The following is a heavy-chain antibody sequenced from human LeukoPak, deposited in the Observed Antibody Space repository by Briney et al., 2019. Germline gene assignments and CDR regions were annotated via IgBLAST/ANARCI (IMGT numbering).Heavy chain of an antibody. J-gene: IGHJ4*02. V-gene: IGHV4-61*01. CDR3: ARLYSSSLGRVFDY. CDR2: IYHSGTT. D-gene: IGHD6-13*01. CDR1: GGSVNSGHYY. Sequence: SETLSLTCTVSGGSVNSGHYYWTWIRQPPGKGLEWIGNIYHSGTTNYNPSLKSRVTISVDTSKNQFSLKLSSVTAADTAVYYCARLYSSSLGRVFDYWGQGTLVTVSS.